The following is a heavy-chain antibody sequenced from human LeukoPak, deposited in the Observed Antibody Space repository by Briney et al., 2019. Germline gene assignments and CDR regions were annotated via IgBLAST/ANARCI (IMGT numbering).Heavy chain of an antibody. CDR2: TIPTFGTA. CDR1: GGTFSSYA. D-gene: IGHD6-19*01. Sequence: SVKVSCKASGGTFSSYAISWVRQAPGQGLEWMGGTIPTFGTANYAQKFQGRVTITTDESTSTAYMELSSLRSEDTAVYYCAGSAGYSSGWAQRFDYWGQGTLVTVSS. CDR3: AGSAGYSSGWAQRFDY. J-gene: IGHJ4*02. V-gene: IGHV1-69*05.